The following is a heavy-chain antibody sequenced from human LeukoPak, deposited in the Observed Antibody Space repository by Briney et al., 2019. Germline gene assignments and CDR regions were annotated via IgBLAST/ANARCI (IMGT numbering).Heavy chain of an antibody. CDR1: GYTFTAYY. CDR3: ARGLSRNVAHFDI. Sequence: GASVKVSCKASGYTFTAYYMHWVRQAPGQGLEWMGVINPGGGSTTYAQKFQGRVTMARDTSTSTVYMELSGLKSEDTAVYYCARGLSRNVAHFDIWGQGTMVTVSS. D-gene: IGHD5-12*01. V-gene: IGHV1-46*01. CDR2: INPGGGST. J-gene: IGHJ3*02.